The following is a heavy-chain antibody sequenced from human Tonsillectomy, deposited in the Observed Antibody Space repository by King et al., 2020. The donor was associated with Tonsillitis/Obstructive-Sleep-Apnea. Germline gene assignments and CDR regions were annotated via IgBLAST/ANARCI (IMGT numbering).Heavy chain of an antibody. CDR3: ARLRDSGTTYDF. J-gene: IGHJ4*02. CDR2: LNQDGGVK. D-gene: IGHD1-14*01. V-gene: IGHV3-7*01. CDR1: GFTFSTYW. Sequence: VQLVESGGDLVQPGGSLRLSCAASGFTFSTYWMSWVRQAPGKGLEWVATLNQDGGVKHYVDSLKGRFTVTRDKAENSLYLQKSSLRVDDTAVYYCARLRDSGTTYDFWGQGALVTVSS.